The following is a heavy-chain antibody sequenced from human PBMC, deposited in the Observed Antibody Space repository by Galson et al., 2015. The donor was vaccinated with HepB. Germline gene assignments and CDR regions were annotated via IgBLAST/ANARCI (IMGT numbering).Heavy chain of an antibody. D-gene: IGHD3-16*01. CDR1: GFSIRNNW. CDR2: INEDGSTT. J-gene: IGHJ4*02. CDR3: SRDTFGPYDY. Sequence: SLRLSCAASGFSIRNNWMHWVRQVPGKGLVWVSRINEDGSTTNYADSVKGRFTISKDNAKNTLHLQMNNLRAGDTAVYYCSRDTFGPYDYWGQGTLVTVSS. V-gene: IGHV3-74*01.